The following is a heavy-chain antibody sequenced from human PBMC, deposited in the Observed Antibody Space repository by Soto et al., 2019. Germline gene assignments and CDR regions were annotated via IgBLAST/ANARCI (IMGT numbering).Heavy chain of an antibody. V-gene: IGHV1-3*01. CDR2: INAGNGNT. Sequence: ASVKVSFKASGYTFTSYARHWVRQAPGQRLEWMGWINAGNGNTKYSQKFQGRVTITRDTSASTAYMELSSLRSEDTAVYYCARARPPLGSRYYYGMDVWGQGTTVTVSS. CDR1: GYTFTSYA. J-gene: IGHJ6*02. CDR3: ARARPPLGSRYYYGMDV. D-gene: IGHD3-10*01.